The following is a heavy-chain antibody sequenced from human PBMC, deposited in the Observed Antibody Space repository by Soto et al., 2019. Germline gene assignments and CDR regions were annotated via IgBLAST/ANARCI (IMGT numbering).Heavy chain of an antibody. CDR2: FDPEDGET. D-gene: IGHD3-16*02. CDR3: ATVVITFGGVIVPFDY. Sequence: ASVKVSRKVCGYTLTELSMHWVRQAPGKGLEWMGGFDPEDGETIYAQKFQGRVTMTEDTSTDTAYMELSSLRSEDTAVYYCATVVITFGGVIVPFDYWGQGTLVTVSS. V-gene: IGHV1-24*01. CDR1: GYTLTELS. J-gene: IGHJ4*02.